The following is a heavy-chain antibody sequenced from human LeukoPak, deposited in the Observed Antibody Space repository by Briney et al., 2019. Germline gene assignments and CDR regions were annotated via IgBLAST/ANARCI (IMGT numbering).Heavy chain of an antibody. V-gene: IGHV3-30*18. CDR2: TSFDGSAK. Sequence: GGSLRLSCAASGLTFSSHGMHWVRQAPGKGLEWVAVTSFDGSAKYYGDSVKGRFTISRDNSKNTLYLQMNSLRVEDTAVYYCAKDAGTWGYGYNFDYWGQGTLVTVSS. CDR1: GLTFSSHG. CDR3: AKDAGTWGYGYNFDY. J-gene: IGHJ4*02. D-gene: IGHD7-27*01.